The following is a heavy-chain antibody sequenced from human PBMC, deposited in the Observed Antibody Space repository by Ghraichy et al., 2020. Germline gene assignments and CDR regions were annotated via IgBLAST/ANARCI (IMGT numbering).Heavy chain of an antibody. Sequence: GGSLRLSCAASGFSFRDHYMSWIRQAPGKGLEWVSLISRRGRDTNYADSVRGRFTISRDDAKNSLYLQLNMLRAEDTAVYYCVREGEALGKGGFDLWGQGTRVTVSS. V-gene: IGHV3-11*06. J-gene: IGHJ5*02. CDR2: ISRRGRDT. CDR3: VREGEALGKGGFDL. CDR1: GFSFRDHY. D-gene: IGHD3-3*02.